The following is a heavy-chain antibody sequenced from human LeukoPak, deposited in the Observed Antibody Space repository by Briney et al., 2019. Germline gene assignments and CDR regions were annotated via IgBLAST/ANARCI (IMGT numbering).Heavy chain of an antibody. CDR3: RYYDSSGYYYFDY. Sequence: GASVKVSCKASGGTFSSYAISRVRQAPGQGLEWMGGIIPIFGTANYAQKFQGRVTITTDESTSTAYMELSSLRSEDTAVYYCRYYDSSGYYYFDYWGQGTLVTVSS. V-gene: IGHV1-69*05. J-gene: IGHJ4*02. D-gene: IGHD3-22*01. CDR2: IIPIFGTA. CDR1: GGTFSSYA.